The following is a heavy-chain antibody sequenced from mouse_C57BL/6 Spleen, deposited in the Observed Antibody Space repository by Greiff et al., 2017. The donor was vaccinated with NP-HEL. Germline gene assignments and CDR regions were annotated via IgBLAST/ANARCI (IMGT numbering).Heavy chain of an antibody. CDR2: INPNNGGI. CDR3: ARGLGRADFAY. J-gene: IGHJ2*01. CDR1: GYTFTDYY. D-gene: IGHD4-1*01. V-gene: IGHV1-26*01. Sequence: EVQLQQSGPELVKPGASVKISCKASGYTFTDYYMNWVKQSHGKSLEWIGDINPNNGGISYNEKFKGKATLIVDKSSSTAYMELRSLTSEDSAVYYCARGLGRADFAYWGQGTTLTVSS.